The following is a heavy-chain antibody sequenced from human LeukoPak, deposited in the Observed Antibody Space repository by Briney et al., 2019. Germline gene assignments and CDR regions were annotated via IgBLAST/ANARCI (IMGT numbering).Heavy chain of an antibody. CDR1: GGSISSGSYY. V-gene: IGHV4-61*10. J-gene: IGHJ5*02. CDR3: ARGRAFDP. Sequence: PSETLSLTCTVSGGSISSGSYYWNWIRQPAGKGLEWIGCIYYSGSTNYNPSLKSRVTISVDTSKNQFSLKLSSVTAADTAVYYCARGRAFDPWGQGTLVTVSS. CDR2: IYYSGST.